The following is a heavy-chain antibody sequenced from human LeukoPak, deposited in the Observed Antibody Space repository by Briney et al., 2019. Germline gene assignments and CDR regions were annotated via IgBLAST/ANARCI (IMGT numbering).Heavy chain of an antibody. CDR1: GFTFSNSA. CDR3: ARDLGYNYGYADY. CDR2: ISSRSSHI. D-gene: IGHD5-18*01. V-gene: IGHV3-21*01. J-gene: IGHJ4*02. Sequence: PGGSLRLSCVASGFTFSNSAMNWVRQAPGKGLEWVSSISSRSSHIYYADSVKGRFTISRDNAKNSLYLQMNSLRAEDTALYYCARDLGYNYGYADYWGQGTLVTVSS.